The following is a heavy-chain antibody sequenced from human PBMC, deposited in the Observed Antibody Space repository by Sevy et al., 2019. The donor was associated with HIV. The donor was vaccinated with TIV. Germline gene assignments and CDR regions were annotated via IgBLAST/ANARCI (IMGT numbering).Heavy chain of an antibody. CDR1: GFTFKNFA. CDR2: VSGSGGST. J-gene: IGHJ4*02. Sequence: GGSLRLSYAASGFTFKNFAMSWVRQAPGKGLEWVSGVSGSGGSTYYADSVKGRFTISRDNSKNTLYLQVNSLRAEDTAVYYCARGVYSSSWYGGGDYWGQGTLVTVSS. CDR3: ARGVYSSSWYGGGDY. D-gene: IGHD6-13*01. V-gene: IGHV3-23*01.